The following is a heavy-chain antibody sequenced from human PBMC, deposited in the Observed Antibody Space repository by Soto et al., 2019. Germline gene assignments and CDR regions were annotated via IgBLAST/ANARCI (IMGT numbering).Heavy chain of an antibody. Sequence: GGSLRLSCAASGFTFGSYWMSWVRQAPGKGLEWLATIKWDASEKKYVDSVKGRFTMSRDNAKNSLYLQMNSLRAEDTAVYYCAKVDGNISERGYYFDSWCQGTVVTVSS. V-gene: IGHV3-7*03. CDR1: GFTFGSYW. CDR3: AKVDGNISERGYYFDS. D-gene: IGHD5-12*01. CDR2: IKWDASEK. J-gene: IGHJ4*02.